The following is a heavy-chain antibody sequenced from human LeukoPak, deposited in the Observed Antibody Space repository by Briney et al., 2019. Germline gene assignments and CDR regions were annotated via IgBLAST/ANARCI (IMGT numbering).Heavy chain of an antibody. Sequence: SVKVSCKASGGTFSSYAISWVRQAPGQGLEWMGRIIPIFGTANYAQKFQGRVTITTDESTSTAYMELSSMRSEDTAVYYCARKDSSGCFDYWGQGTLVTVSS. CDR3: ARKDSSGCFDY. CDR1: GGTFSSYA. D-gene: IGHD6-19*01. J-gene: IGHJ4*02. V-gene: IGHV1-69*05. CDR2: IIPIFGTA.